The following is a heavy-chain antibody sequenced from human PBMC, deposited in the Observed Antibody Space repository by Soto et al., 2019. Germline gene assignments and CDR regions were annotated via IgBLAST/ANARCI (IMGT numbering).Heavy chain of an antibody. V-gene: IGHV5-51*01. Sequence: GESLKISCKGSGYSFTSYWIGWVRQMPGKGLEWMGIIYPGDSDTRYSPSFQGQVTISADKSISTAYLQWSSLKASDTAMYYCARHSYGDYEVGLGYYYYYMDVWGKGTTVTVSS. J-gene: IGHJ6*03. D-gene: IGHD4-17*01. CDR2: IYPGDSDT. CDR1: GYSFTSYW. CDR3: ARHSYGDYEVGLGYYYYYMDV.